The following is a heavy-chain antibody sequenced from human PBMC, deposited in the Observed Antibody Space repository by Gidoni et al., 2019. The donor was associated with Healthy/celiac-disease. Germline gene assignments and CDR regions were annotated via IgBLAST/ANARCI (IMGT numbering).Heavy chain of an antibody. CDR3: AKDRPAAKWAMDV. Sequence: EGELLESGGGLVQPGGYRRLACAAAGCTFSSSAMCWVRQAPGKGLEWVSAIRGGGGSTSYADSVKGRFTISRDNSKNTLYLQMNSLRAEDTAVYYCAKDRPAAKWAMDVWGQGTTVTVSS. V-gene: IGHV3-23*01. D-gene: IGHD2-2*01. CDR1: GCTFSSSA. J-gene: IGHJ6*02. CDR2: IRGGGGST.